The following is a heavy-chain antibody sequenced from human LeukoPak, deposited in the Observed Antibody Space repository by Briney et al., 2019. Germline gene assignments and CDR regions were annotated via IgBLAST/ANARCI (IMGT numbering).Heavy chain of an antibody. V-gene: IGHV3-64*04. Sequence: GGSLRLSCSASGFTFSSFAMFWVRQAPGKGLEYVSGISSDGGRTNYADSVKARFTISRDNSKVTLYLQMNSLRAEDTAVYYCARVDRATDAFDIWGQGTMVTVSS. D-gene: IGHD1-14*01. CDR1: GFTFSSFA. J-gene: IGHJ3*02. CDR3: ARVDRATDAFDI. CDR2: ISSDGGRT.